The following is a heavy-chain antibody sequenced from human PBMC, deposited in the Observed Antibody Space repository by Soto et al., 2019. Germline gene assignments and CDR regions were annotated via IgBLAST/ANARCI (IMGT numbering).Heavy chain of an antibody. CDR2: ISGSGGST. V-gene: IGHV3-23*01. Sequence: EGSLRLSCAASGFTFSSYAMSWVRQAPGKGLEWVSAISGSGGSTYYADSVKGRFTISRDNSKNTLYLQMNSLRAEDTAVYYCAKGRDRSGGGDYWGQGTLVTVSS. J-gene: IGHJ4*02. CDR1: GFTFSSYA. CDR3: AKGRDRSGGGDY. D-gene: IGHD3-10*01.